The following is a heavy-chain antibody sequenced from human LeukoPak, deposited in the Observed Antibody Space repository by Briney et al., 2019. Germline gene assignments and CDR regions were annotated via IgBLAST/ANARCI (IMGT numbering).Heavy chain of an antibody. CDR3: ARPLSDGAFDI. D-gene: IGHD2/OR15-2a*01. CDR1: GGSISSSGYY. Sequence: PSETLSLTCTVSGGSISSSGYYWGWIRQPPGKGLEWIGSIYYSGSTYYNPSLKSRVTISVDTSKNQFSLKLSSVTAADTAVYYCARPLSDGAFDIWGQGTMVTVSS. V-gene: IGHV4-39*01. CDR2: IYYSGST. J-gene: IGHJ3*02.